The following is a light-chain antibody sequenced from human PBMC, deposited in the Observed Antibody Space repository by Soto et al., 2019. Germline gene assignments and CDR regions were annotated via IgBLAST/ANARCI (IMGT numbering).Light chain of an antibody. J-gene: IGKJ4*01. CDR1: QSVSSY. CDR2: DAS. Sequence: EIVLTQSPATLSLSPGERAALSSRASQSVSSYLAWYQQKPGQAPRLLIYDASNRATGIPARFSGSGSGTDLTLTISSLQPEDFAVYYCQQRSKWPSTFGGGTKVEIK. CDR3: QQRSKWPST. V-gene: IGKV3-11*01.